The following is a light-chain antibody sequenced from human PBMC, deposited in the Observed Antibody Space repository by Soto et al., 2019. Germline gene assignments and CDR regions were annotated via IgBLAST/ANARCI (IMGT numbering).Light chain of an antibody. CDR3: LGDGDSPQAYS. CDR2: GAS. J-gene: IGKJ2*03. V-gene: IGKV3-20*01. Sequence: EIVLTQSPGTLSLSPGERATLSCRASQSVSSRNLAWYRQKPGQAPSLLIYGASNRSTGIPARFSGSGSGTDFAITISRLEPEDFAVYYCLGDGDSPQAYSFGQGTKLEI. CDR1: QSVSSRN.